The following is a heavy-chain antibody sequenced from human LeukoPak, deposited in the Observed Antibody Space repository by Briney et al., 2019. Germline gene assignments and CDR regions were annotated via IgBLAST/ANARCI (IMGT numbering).Heavy chain of an antibody. CDR1: GGSISTYY. CDR3: ARRLAVTGRYYFDY. CDR2: VYYNGIT. J-gene: IGHJ4*02. D-gene: IGHD6-19*01. Sequence: SETLSLTCSVSGGSISTYYWSWIRQPPGKGLEWIGFVYYNGITNYNPSLKSRVTISVDTSKNQFSLMLTSVTAADTAVYYCARRLAVTGRYYFDYWGQGALVTVSS. V-gene: IGHV4-59*08.